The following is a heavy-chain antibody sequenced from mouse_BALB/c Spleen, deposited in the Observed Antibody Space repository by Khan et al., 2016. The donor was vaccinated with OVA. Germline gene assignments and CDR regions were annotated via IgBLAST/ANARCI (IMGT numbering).Heavy chain of an antibody. V-gene: IGHV2-9*02. D-gene: IGHD2-1*01. CDR1: GFSLTNYG. CDR3: ATIYYGKGYYAMDY. CDR2: IWAGGST. J-gene: IGHJ4*01. Sequence: VELVESGPGLVAPSQSLSITCTVSGFSLTNYGVSWVRQPPGKGLEWLGVIWAGGSTNYNSALMSRLSISKDKSKSQVFLKMHSLQIDDTAMYYCATIYYGKGYYAMDYWGQGTSVTVSS.